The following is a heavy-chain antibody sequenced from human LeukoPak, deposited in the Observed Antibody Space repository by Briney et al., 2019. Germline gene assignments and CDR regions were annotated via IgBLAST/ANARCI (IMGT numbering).Heavy chain of an antibody. CDR2: IKQDGSDK. CDR3: ARFGDGYNLDFDY. J-gene: IGHJ4*02. D-gene: IGHD5-24*01. CDR1: GFTFSAYW. V-gene: IGHV3-7*01. Sequence: PGGSLRLSCATSGFTFSAYWMSWVRQAPGKGPEWVANIKQDGSDKYYVDSVKGRFTISRDNAKNALYLQMNSLRAEDTAVYYCARFGDGYNLDFDYWGQGTLVTVSS.